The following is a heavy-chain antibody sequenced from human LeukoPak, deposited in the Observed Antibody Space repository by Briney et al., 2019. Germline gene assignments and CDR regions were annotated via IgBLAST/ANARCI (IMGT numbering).Heavy chain of an antibody. V-gene: IGHV4-38-2*02. Sequence: SETLSLTCTVSGGSISSYYWGWIRQPPGKGLEWIGNIHHSGSTYYNPSLKSRVTISVDTSRNQLSLKLSSVTAADTAVYYCARVAAGIGFFQHWGQGTLVTVSS. CDR1: GGSISSYY. D-gene: IGHD6-13*01. J-gene: IGHJ1*01. CDR3: ARVAAGIGFFQH. CDR2: IHHSGST.